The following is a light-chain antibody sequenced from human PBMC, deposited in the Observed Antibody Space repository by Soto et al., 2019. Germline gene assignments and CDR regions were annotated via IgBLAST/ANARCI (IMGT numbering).Light chain of an antibody. CDR2: DVS. J-gene: IGLJ1*01. CDR3: SSYTSSNTLV. Sequence: QSALTQPASVSGSPGQSITISCTGTRSDAGGYHYVSWYQQHPGKAPKLLIFDVSKRPSGVSNRFSGSKSGDTASLTISWLQAEDEADYYCSSYTSSNTLVFGTGTKLTVL. CDR1: RSDAGGYHY. V-gene: IGLV2-14*01.